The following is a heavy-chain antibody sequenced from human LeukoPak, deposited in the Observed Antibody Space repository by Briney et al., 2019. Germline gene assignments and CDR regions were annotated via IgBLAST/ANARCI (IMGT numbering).Heavy chain of an antibody. J-gene: IGHJ4*02. V-gene: IGHV3-23*01. CDR3: AKDGVVVTMIRGVITPFDH. CDR1: GFTFSSYA. CDR2: ISRRGGST. Sequence: GGSLRLSCAASGFTFSSYAMSWVRQAPGKGLDWVSTISRRGGSTYYADSVKGRFTISRDNSKNTLYLQMNSLRAEDTAVYYCAKDGVVVTMIRGVITPFDHWGQGTLVTVSS. D-gene: IGHD3-10*01.